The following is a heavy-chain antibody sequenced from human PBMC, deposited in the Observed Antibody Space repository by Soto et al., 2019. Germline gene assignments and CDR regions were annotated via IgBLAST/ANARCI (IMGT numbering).Heavy chain of an antibody. J-gene: IGHJ4*02. D-gene: IGHD3-22*01. CDR2: INPNSGGT. CDR1: GYTFTGYY. Sequence: ASVKLSCKASGYTFTGYYMHWVRQAPGQGLERMGWINPNSGGTNYAQKFQGWVTISVDGSKNQFSLKLSSVTAADTAVYYCARGPYDSRSLPLIWGQGTLVTVSS. V-gene: IGHV1-2*04. CDR3: ARGPYDSRSLPLI.